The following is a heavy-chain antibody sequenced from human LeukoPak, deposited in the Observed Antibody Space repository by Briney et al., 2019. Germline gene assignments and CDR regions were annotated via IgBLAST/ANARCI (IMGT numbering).Heavy chain of an antibody. J-gene: IGHJ6*03. Sequence: SETLSLTCTVSGGSISSHYWSWIRQPAGKGLEWIGRIYSSGSTNYNPSLKSRVTMSVDTSKNQFSLKLSSVTAADTAVYYCARMWGGRDEWLRLQDYYYMDVWGKGTTVTISS. CDR1: GGSISSHY. D-gene: IGHD5-12*01. V-gene: IGHV4-4*07. CDR3: ARMWGGRDEWLRLQDYYYMDV. CDR2: IYSSGST.